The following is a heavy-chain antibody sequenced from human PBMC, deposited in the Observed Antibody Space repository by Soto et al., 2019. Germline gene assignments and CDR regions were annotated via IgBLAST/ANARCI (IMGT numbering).Heavy chain of an antibody. CDR1: GFTFSNAW. CDR2: IKSKTEGGTT. J-gene: IGHJ4*02. V-gene: IGHV3-15*07. D-gene: IGHD4-17*01. CDR3: TTFSTVTVFDY. Sequence: EVQLVESGGGLVKPGGSLRLSCAASGFTFSNAWMNWVRQAPGKGXEWVGRIKSKTEGGTTHYAAPVKGRFTSPRDDSKNTLYLQMNSLKTVDTGVYYCTTFSTVTVFDYWGQGTLVTVSS.